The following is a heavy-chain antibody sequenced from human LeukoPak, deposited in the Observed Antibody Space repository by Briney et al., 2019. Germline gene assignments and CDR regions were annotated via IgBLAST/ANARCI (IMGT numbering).Heavy chain of an antibody. CDR1: GYSFTSYW. D-gene: IGHD6-19*01. J-gene: IGHJ5*02. Sequence: EESLKISCKGSGYSFTSYWIGWVRQMPGKGLEWMGFIYPGDTHTRYSPSFQGQVSIAADKSISTAYLQWSSLKASDTAMYYCARSAVAGTFLIWFDPWGQGTLVTVSS. V-gene: IGHV5-51*01. CDR3: ARSAVAGTFLIWFDP. CDR2: IYPGDTHT.